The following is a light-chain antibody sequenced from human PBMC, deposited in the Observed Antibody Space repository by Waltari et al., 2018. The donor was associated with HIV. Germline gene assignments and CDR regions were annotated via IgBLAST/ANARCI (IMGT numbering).Light chain of an antibody. CDR1: SRDVGGYEY. CDR2: DVT. V-gene: IGLV2-11*01. J-gene: IGLJ3*02. Sequence: QSALTQPRSVSGSPGQSVTIPCTGTSRDVGGYEYVSWYQQHPGKAPKLMIYDVTERPSGVPGRFSGSKSGNTASLTISRLQTEDEADYYCCSYAGSHPNWVYGGGTKLTVL. CDR3: CSYAGSHPNWV.